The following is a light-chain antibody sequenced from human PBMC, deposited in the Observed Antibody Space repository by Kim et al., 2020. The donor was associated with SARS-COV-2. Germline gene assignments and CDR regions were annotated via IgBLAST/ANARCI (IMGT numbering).Light chain of an antibody. J-gene: IGKJ1*01. Sequence: PPGKRLTLAARASQSITSNLAWYQQKAGQTPRLLIYGATTRATGIPVRFSASGSGTEFTLTISSLQTEDLAVYFCQQYSIWPPWTFGQGTKVDIK. CDR3: QQYSIWPPWT. V-gene: IGKV3-15*01. CDR1: QSITSN. CDR2: GAT.